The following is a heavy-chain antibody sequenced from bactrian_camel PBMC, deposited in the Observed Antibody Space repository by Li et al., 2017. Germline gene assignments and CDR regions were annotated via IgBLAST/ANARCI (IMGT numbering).Heavy chain of an antibody. D-gene: IGHD2*01. CDR3: ARDKDGGSYYGADFGY. J-gene: IGHJ6*01. CDR2: IDSDGSTG. Sequence: HVQLVESGGGLVQPGGSLRLSCAASQATYTTYCMGWFRQVPGKKREGVAIIDSDGSTGYEDSVKGRFTISRDNAKNMLYLQMNSLKTEDTAMYYCARDKDGGSYYGADFGYWGQGTQVTVS. V-gene: IGHV3-2*01. CDR1: QATYTTYC.